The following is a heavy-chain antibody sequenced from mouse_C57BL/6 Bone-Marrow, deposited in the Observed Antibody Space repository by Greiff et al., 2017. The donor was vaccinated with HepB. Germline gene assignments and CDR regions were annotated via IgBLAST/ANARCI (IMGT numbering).Heavy chain of an antibody. J-gene: IGHJ2*01. D-gene: IGHD1-1*01. CDR3: ARERLIYYYGSSSFGY. Sequence: QVHVKQPGAELVKPGASVKLSCKASGYTFTSYWMHWVKQRPGRGLEWIGRIDPNSGGTKYNEKFKSKATLTVDKPSSTAYMQLSSLTSEDSAVYYCARERLIYYYGSSSFGYWGQGTTLTVSS. CDR2: IDPNSGGT. CDR1: GYTFTSYW. V-gene: IGHV1-72*01.